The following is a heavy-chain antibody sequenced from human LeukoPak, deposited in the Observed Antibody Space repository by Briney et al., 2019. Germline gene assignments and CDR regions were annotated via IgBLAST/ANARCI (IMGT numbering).Heavy chain of an antibody. CDR2: ISDNGGGT. CDR1: GFIFRNYA. CDR3: AKESGALGAPLYDY. D-gene: IGHD4/OR15-4a*01. Sequence: GGSLRLSCVASGFIFRNYAMSWVRQAPGEGLEWVSGISDNGGGTYYADSLKGRFTISRDNSKNKLYLQMNSLRAEDTAVYYCAKESGALGAPLYDYWGRGILVTASS. V-gene: IGHV3-23*01. J-gene: IGHJ4*02.